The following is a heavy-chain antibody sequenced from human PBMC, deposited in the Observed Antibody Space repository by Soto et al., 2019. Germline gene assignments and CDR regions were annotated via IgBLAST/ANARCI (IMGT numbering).Heavy chain of an antibody. D-gene: IGHD2-15*01. J-gene: IGHJ6*03. CDR2: VYRGGST. CDR3: ARDGRYCSGGSCYYYYYYMDA. CDR1: AFTVSSNY. Sequence: PGGSLRLSCAASAFTVSSNYMSWVRQAPGKGLEWVSLVYRGGSTYYADSVKGRFNISRDNSKNTLYLQMNGLRAEDTAVYYCARDGRYCSGGSCYYYYYYMDAWGKGTTVTVSS. V-gene: IGHV3-66*01.